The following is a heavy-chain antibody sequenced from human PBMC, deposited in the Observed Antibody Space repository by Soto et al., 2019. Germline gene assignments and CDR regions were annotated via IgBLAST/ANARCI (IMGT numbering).Heavy chain of an antibody. J-gene: IGHJ4*02. CDR3: ARGWGHTSGDLDY. D-gene: IGHD6-19*01. CDR1: GYPFPNYG. Sequence: QVQLVQSGPEVKKPGASVKVSCKASGYPFPNYGLSWVRQAPGQGLEWMGWISVSSGNREYTQKYQDRLIMTTDTSTTTAYMELRSLTSYDTAVYYCARGWGHTSGDLDYGGQGTLVIVSS. CDR2: ISVSSGNR. V-gene: IGHV1-18*04.